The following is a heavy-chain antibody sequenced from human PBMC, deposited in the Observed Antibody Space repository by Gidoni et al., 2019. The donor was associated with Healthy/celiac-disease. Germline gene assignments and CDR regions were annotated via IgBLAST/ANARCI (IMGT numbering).Heavy chain of an antibody. V-gene: IGHV4-39*01. CDR3: ARHAFPELNDYGDYPNVQNWFDP. J-gene: IGHJ5*02. CDR1: GGSISSSSYY. D-gene: IGHD4-17*01. CDR2: IYYSGST. Sequence: QLQLQESGPGLVKPSETLSLTCTVSGGSISSSSYYWGWIRQPPGKGLGWIGSIYYSGSTYYNPSLKSRVTISVDTSKNQFSLKLSSVTAADTAVYYCARHAFPELNDYGDYPNVQNWFDPWGQGTLVTVSS.